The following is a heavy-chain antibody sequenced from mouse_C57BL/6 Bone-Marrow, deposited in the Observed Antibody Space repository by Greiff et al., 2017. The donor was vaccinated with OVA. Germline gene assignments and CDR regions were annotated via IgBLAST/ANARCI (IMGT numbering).Heavy chain of an antibody. CDR2: INPYNGGT. V-gene: IGHV1-19*01. J-gene: IGHJ4*01. Sequence: EVKLQQSGPVLVKPGASVKMSCKASGYTFTDYYMHWVKQSPGKSLEWIGVINPYNGGTSYNQKFKGKATLTVDKSSSTAYMELNSLTSEDSAVYYCAPIPFDAMDYWGQGTSVTVSS. CDR3: APIPFDAMDY. CDR1: GYTFTDYY.